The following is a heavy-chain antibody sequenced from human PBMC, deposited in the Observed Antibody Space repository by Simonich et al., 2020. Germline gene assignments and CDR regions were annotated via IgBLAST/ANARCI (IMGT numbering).Heavy chain of an antibody. CDR2: INHSGST. J-gene: IGHJ3*02. Sequence: QVQLQQWGAGLLKPSETLSLTCAVYGGSFSGYYWSWIRQPPGKGLEWIGEINHSGSTNYNPSLKSRVTISVDTSKNQVSLMLSSVTAADTAVYYCARGKGWKNAFDIWGQGTMVTVSS. CDR3: ARGKGWKNAFDI. V-gene: IGHV4-34*01. D-gene: IGHD1-1*01. CDR1: GGSFSGYY.